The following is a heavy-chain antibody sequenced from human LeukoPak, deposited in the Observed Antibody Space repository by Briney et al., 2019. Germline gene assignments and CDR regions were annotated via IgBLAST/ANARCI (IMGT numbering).Heavy chain of an antibody. V-gene: IGHV3-7*03. CDR2: IKLDGSEE. CDR3: ARDQYDTWSRRGNFDS. J-gene: IGHJ4*02. D-gene: IGHD3-3*01. CDR1: GFTFGKYW. Sequence: EGSLRLSCVASGFTFGKYWMSWVRQAPGKGLEWVANIKLDGSEENYVDSVKGRFTISRDNTKNSLYLQMNSLRVEDTAVFYCARDQYDTWSRRGNFDSWGQGTLVIVSS.